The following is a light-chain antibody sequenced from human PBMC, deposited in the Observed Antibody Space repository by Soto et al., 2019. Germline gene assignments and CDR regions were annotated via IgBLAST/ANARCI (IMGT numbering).Light chain of an antibody. CDR2: DAS. J-gene: IGKJ4*01. V-gene: IGKV3-11*01. CDR1: QSVSSY. CDR3: QQRSTGLP. Sequence: PGERATLSCRASQSVSSYLAWYQQTPGQAPRLLIYDASNRATGIPARFTGSGSGTDFTLTISSLEPEDFAVYYWQQRSTGLPFGGGTKVEIK.